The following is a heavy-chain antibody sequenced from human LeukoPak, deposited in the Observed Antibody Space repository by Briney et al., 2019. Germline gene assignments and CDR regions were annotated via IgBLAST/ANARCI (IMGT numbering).Heavy chain of an antibody. CDR2: INHSGST. Sequence: SETLSLTCAVYGGSFSGYYWSWIRQPPGKGLEWIGEINHSGSTNYNPSLKSRVTISVDTSKNQFSLKLSSVTAADTAVYYCARAIGEDAFDIWGQGTMVTVSS. J-gene: IGHJ3*02. CDR1: GGSFSGYY. D-gene: IGHD3-10*01. CDR3: ARAIGEDAFDI. V-gene: IGHV4-34*01.